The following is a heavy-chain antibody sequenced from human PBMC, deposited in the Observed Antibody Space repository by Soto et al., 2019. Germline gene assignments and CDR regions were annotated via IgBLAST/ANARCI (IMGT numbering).Heavy chain of an antibody. D-gene: IGHD2-21*02. CDR2: ISSSSSTI. J-gene: IGHJ4*02. Sequence: GSPGIPSSASGFTISGDSMNWARQAPGKGLEWVSYISSSSSTIYYADSVKGRFTISRDNAKNSLYLQMNSLRDEDTAVYYCTTCAVVTANEYWGQGALVTVSS. V-gene: IGHV3-48*02. CDR1: GFTISGDS. CDR3: TTCAVVTANEY.